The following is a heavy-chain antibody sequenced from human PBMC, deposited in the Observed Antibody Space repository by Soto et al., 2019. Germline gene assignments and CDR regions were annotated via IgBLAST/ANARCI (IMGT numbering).Heavy chain of an antibody. CDR1: GFSLSNARMG. Sequence: QVTLKESGPVLVKPTEPLTLTCTVSGFSLSNARMGVSWIRQPPGKALEWLAHIFSNDEKSYSASLKSRLTISKDTSKSQVVLTMTNMDPVDTATYYCASNSGRYYDFWSGYYRDYYYYYYMDVWGKGTTVTVSS. D-gene: IGHD3-3*01. CDR2: IFSNDEK. V-gene: IGHV2-26*04. CDR3: ASNSGRYYDFWSGYYRDYYYYYYMDV. J-gene: IGHJ6*03.